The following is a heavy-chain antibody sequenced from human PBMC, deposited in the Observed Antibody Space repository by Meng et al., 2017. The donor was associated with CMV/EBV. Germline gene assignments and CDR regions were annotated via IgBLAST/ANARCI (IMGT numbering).Heavy chain of an antibody. J-gene: IGHJ4*02. CDR2: IIPIFGTA. CDR1: GGTFSSYA. V-gene: IGHV1-69*01. CDR3: ARDPNSSSS. Sequence: QVQLVESVAEVKNAGSSMKVFCKASGGTFSSYAIRCVRQAPGQGLEWMGGIIPIFGTANYAQKFQGRVTITADESTSTAYMELSSLRSEETAVYYCARDPNSSSSWGQGTLVTVSS. D-gene: IGHD6-6*01.